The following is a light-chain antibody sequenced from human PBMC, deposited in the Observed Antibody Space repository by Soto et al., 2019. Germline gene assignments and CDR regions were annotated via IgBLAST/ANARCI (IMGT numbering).Light chain of an antibody. V-gene: IGKV4-1*01. CDR1: QSVLYSSNNKNY. CDR2: WAS. J-gene: IGKJ1*01. Sequence: DIVMTQSPDSLAVSLGERATINCKSSQSVLYSSNNKNYLAWYQQKPAQPPQLLIYWASTRESGVPDRFSGSGSGTDFTLTVSSLQAEDVAVYYCQQYYSTPPTFGQGTRVEI. CDR3: QQYYSTPPT.